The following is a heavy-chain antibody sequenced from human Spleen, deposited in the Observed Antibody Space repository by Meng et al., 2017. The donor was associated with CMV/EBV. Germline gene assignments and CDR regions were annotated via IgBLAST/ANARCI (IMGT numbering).Heavy chain of an antibody. V-gene: IGHV3-20*04. J-gene: IGHJ6*02. Sequence: GGSLRLSCAASGFTFDDYGMGWVRQAPGKGLEWVSAINWNGDTTGYADSVKGRFIISRDNAKNSLYLQMNSLRVEDTAIYYCTRALRKAAFRRGLDVWGQGTTVTVSS. CDR2: INWNGDTT. CDR3: TRALRKAAFRRGLDV. D-gene: IGHD2-21*02. CDR1: GFTFDDYG.